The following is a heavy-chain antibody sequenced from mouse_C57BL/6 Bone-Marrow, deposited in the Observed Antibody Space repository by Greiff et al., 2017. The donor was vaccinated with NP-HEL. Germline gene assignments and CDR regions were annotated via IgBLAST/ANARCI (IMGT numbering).Heavy chain of an antibody. CDR1: GYTFTSYW. V-gene: IGHV1-50*01. CDR2: IDPSDSYT. J-gene: IGHJ1*03. CDR3: ARFPPHYYGSIYPWYFDV. Sequence: QVQLQQPGAELVKPGASVKLSCKASGYTFTSYWMQWVKQRPGQGLEWIGEIDPSDSYTNYNQKFKGKATLTVDTSSSTAYMQLSSLTSEDSAVYYCARFPPHYYGSIYPWYFDVWGTGTTVTVSS. D-gene: IGHD1-1*01.